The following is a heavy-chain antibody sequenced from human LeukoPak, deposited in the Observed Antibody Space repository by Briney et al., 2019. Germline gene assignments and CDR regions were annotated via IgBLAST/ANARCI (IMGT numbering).Heavy chain of an antibody. CDR3: ARDLPYSVRWSILDY. J-gene: IGHJ4*02. D-gene: IGHD2-21*01. CDR1: GGTFSSYT. V-gene: IGHV1-69*04. Sequence: SEKVSCKASGGTFSSYTISWVRQAPGQGLEWMGRIIPILGIANYAQKLQGRVTITADKSTSTAYMELSSLRSEDTAVYYCARDLPYSVRWSILDYWGQGTLVTVSS. CDR2: IIPILGIA.